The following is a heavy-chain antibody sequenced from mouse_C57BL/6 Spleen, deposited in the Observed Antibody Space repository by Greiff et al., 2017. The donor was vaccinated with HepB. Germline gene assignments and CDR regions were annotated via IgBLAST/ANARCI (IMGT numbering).Heavy chain of an antibody. CDR2: IYPRSGNT. D-gene: IGHD4-1*01. V-gene: IGHV1-81*01. Sequence: QVQLKESGAELARPGASVKLSCKASGYTFTSYGISWVKQRTGQGLEWIGEIYPRSGNTYYNEKFKGKATLTADKSSSTAYMELRSLTSEDSAVYFCARRGLTGTGAMDYWGQGTSVTVSS. J-gene: IGHJ4*01. CDR1: GYTFTSYG. CDR3: ARRGLTGTGAMDY.